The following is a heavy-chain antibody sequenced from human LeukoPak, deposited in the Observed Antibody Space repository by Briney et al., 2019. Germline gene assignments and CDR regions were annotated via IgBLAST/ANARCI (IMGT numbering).Heavy chain of an antibody. V-gene: IGHV5-51*01. CDR2: IDPSDSET. J-gene: IGHJ4*02. D-gene: IGHD5-18*01. CDR3: ARQTAMGRSGDY. Sequence: ESLKISCKASGYSFTTYWVGWVRQMPEKGLEWMGIIDPSDSETRYTPTFQGQVTISADKSLTTAYLQWNSLKASDTAMYYCARQTAMGRSGDYWGQGTLVTVSS. CDR1: GYSFTTYW.